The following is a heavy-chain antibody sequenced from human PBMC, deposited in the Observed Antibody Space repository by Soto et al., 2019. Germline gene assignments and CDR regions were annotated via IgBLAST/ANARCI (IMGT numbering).Heavy chain of an antibody. CDR2: ISGSGGST. V-gene: IGHV3-23*01. CDR1: GFTFSSYA. D-gene: IGHD5-18*01. Sequence: EVQLLESGGGLVQPGGSLRLSCAASGFTFSSYAMSWVRQAPGKGLEWVSAISGSGGSTYYADSVEGRFTISRDNSKNKLYLQMNSLRAADTSVYYWAKVSGEDSYGCNDYWGQGTLVTVSS. J-gene: IGHJ4*02. CDR3: AKVSGEDSYGCNDY.